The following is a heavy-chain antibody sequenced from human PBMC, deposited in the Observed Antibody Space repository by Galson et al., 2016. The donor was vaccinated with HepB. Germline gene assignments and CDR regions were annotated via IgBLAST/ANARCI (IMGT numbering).Heavy chain of an antibody. Sequence: CAISGDSVSSGSAAWTWIRQSPSRGLEWLGRTYYRSTWYNEYAVSVKSRITINSDTSKNQFSLRLTSVTPEDTAVYYCTREKDNRFTYWGQGTLVTVS. V-gene: IGHV6-1*01. CDR1: GDSVSSGSAA. CDR3: TREKDNRFTY. J-gene: IGHJ4*02. CDR2: TYYRSTWYN. D-gene: IGHD1-1*01.